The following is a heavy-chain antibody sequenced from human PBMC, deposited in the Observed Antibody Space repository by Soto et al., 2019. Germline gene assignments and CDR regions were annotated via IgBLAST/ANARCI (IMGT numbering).Heavy chain of an antibody. CDR2: IRSSNSII. J-gene: IGHJ4*02. Sequence: EVQLVESGGGLVQPGGSLRLSCAASGFTFSNYSMNWVRQAPGKGLEWVSYIRSSNSIIYYADSVKGRFSISRDNAKNSLYLQMNSLRDEDPAVYYCARSRGGPFDYWGQGTLVTVSS. D-gene: IGHD6-25*01. V-gene: IGHV3-48*02. CDR1: GFTFSNYS. CDR3: ARSRGGPFDY.